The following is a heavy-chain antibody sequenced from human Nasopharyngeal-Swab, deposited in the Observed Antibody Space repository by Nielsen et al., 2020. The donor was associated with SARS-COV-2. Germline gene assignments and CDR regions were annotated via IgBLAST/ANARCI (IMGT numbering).Heavy chain of an antibody. CDR3: ALCSYGYDY. V-gene: IGHV2-5*02. CDR2: IYWDGDK. Sequence: WIRQPPGKALEWLALIYWDGDKRYSPSLKSRLTITRDTSKNQVVLTMTNMDPVDTATYYRALCSYGYDYWGQGTLVTVSS. D-gene: IGHD5-18*01. J-gene: IGHJ4*02.